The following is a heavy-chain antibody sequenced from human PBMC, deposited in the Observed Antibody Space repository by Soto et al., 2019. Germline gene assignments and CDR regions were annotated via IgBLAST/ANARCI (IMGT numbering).Heavy chain of an antibody. Sequence: PSETLSLTCAVSGVSIHNSHSFFCLILHPPGKGLEFIGSMYYSGGANYNPSLKSRVTISLDTSKNQFSLTVNSVTAADTAIYYCGRVVEGATRHTDFDSWGQGTLVTVSS. CDR1: GVSIHNSHSF. CDR3: GRVVEGATRHTDFDS. J-gene: IGHJ5*01. D-gene: IGHD2-15*01. CDR2: MYYSGGA. V-gene: IGHV4-39*01.